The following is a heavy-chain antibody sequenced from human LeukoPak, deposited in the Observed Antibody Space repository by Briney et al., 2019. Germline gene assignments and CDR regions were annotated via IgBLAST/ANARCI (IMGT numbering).Heavy chain of an antibody. CDR1: GGSISSYY. V-gene: IGHV4-59*01. CDR3: ARDSFSVYPPYYYYYYMDV. CDR2: IYYSGST. Sequence: ASETLSLTCTVSGGSISSYYWSWIRQPPGKGLEWIGYIYYSGSTNYNPSLKSRVTISVDTSKNQFSLKLSSVTAADTAVYYCARDSFSVYPPYYYYYYMDVWGKGTTVTVSS. D-gene: IGHD2/OR15-2a*01. J-gene: IGHJ6*03.